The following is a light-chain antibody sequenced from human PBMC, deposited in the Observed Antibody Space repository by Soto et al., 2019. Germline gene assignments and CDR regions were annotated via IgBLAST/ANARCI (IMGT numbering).Light chain of an antibody. V-gene: IGKV1-39*01. J-gene: IGKJ1*01. CDR3: QQTYSTPRGA. CDR2: AAS. Sequence: DIQMTQSPSSLSASVGDRVTITCRASESIRNNLNWYQQKPGKAPKLLIYAASTLQSGVPSRFSGAGSGTEFTLTIGSLQPDDFTTYYCQQTYSTPRGAFGQGTKVQF. CDR1: ESIRNN.